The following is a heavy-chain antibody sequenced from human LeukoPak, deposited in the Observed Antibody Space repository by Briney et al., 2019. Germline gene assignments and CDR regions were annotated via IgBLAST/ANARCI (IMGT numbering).Heavy chain of an antibody. Sequence: GESLKISCKVSGYSFTSYWIAWVRQMPGKGLEWMGIIYPGDSDTKYSPYFKGLLTISADKSISTAYLQRSSLKASDTATYYCARRKDGVDVWGQGTTVTVSS. J-gene: IGHJ6*02. V-gene: IGHV5-51*01. CDR3: ARRKDGVDV. CDR2: IYPGDSDT. CDR1: GYSFTSYW.